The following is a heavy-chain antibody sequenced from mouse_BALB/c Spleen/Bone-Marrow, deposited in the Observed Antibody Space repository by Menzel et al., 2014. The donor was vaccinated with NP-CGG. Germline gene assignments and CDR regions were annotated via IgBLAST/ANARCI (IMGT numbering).Heavy chain of an antibody. D-gene: IGHD1-1*02. CDR1: GYTFTSYN. CDR2: IDPYNGGT. CDR3: ESYGNTTKVEHGLDY. V-gene: IGHV1S135*01. Sequence: LQESGPELVKPGASVKVSCKASGYTFTSYNIYWVKQSHEQSLEWIGYIDPYNGGTSYNEKFKGKATLTVDTSSSTAYMHFKSLTSQESAVYYCESYGNTTKVEHGLDYWGQGTSVTVSS. J-gene: IGHJ4*01.